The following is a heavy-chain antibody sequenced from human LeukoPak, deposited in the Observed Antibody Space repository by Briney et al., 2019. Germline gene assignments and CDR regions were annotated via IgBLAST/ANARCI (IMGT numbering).Heavy chain of an antibody. Sequence: GESLKISCKGSGYSFTSHWIGWVRQMPGKGLEWMGIVNPDDSDTIYSPSFQGQVTISADESITTSYLQWSSLKASDTAMYYCARLRWPRGGRSSFDYWGQGALVTVSS. D-gene: IGHD3-10*01. CDR3: ARLRWPRGGRSSFDY. J-gene: IGHJ4*02. CDR1: GYSFTSHW. V-gene: IGHV5-51*01. CDR2: VNPDDSDT.